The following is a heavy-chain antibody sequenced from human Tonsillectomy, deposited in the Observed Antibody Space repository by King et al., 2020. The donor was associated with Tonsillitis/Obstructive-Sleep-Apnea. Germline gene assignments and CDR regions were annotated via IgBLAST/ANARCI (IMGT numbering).Heavy chain of an antibody. J-gene: IGHJ5*02. CDR1: GGSISSGGYY. V-gene: IGHV4-31*03. Sequence: QLQESGPGLVKPSQTLSLTCTVSGGSISSGGYYRSWIRQHPGKGLEWIGYIYYSGSTYYNPSLKSRVTISVDTSKNQFSLKLSSVTAADTAVYYCAGVIGWRFLESFWFDPWGQGTLVTVSS. CDR2: IYYSGST. CDR3: AGVIGWRFLESFWFDP. D-gene: IGHD3-3*01.